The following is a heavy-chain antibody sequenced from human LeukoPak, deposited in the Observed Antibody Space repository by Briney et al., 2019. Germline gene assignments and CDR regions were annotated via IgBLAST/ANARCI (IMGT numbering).Heavy chain of an antibody. CDR3: ARGYGAARIDY. Sequence: PSETLSLTCAVYGGSLSGYYWSWIRQPPGKGLEWIGEINHSGSTNYNLSLKSRVTISVDTSKNQFSLKLSSVTAADTAVYYCARGYGAARIDYWGQGTLVTVSS. CDR1: GGSLSGYY. J-gene: IGHJ4*02. D-gene: IGHD4-17*01. CDR2: INHSGST. V-gene: IGHV4-34*01.